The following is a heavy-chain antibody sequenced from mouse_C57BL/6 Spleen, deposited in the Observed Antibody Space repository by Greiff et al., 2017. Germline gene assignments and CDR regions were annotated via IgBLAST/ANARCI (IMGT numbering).Heavy chain of an antibody. Sequence: EVMLVESGGGLVKPGGSLKLSCAASGFTFSDYGMHWVRQAPEKGLEWVAYISSGSSTIYYADTVKGRFTISRDNAKNTLFLQMTSLRSEDTAMYYCARRRDGYYAMDYWGQGTSVTVSS. V-gene: IGHV5-17*01. D-gene: IGHD2-3*01. CDR2: ISSGSSTI. J-gene: IGHJ4*01. CDR1: GFTFSDYG. CDR3: ARRRDGYYAMDY.